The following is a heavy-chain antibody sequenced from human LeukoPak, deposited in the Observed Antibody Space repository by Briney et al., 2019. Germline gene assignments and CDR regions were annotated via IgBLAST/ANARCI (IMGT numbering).Heavy chain of an antibody. CDR3: ARDGGYCSGGSCYSYFDY. CDR2: INPNSGGT. CDR1: GYTFTGYY. D-gene: IGHD2-15*01. Sequence: GASVKVSCKASGYTFTGYYMHWVRQAPGQGLEWMGWINPNSGGTNYAQKFQGRVTMTRDTSISTAYMELSRLRSDDTAVYYCARDGGYCSGGSCYSYFDYWGQGTLVTVSS. J-gene: IGHJ4*02. V-gene: IGHV1-2*02.